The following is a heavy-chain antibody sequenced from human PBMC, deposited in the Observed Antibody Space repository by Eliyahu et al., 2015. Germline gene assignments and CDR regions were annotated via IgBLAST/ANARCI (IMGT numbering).Heavy chain of an antibody. V-gene: IGHV4-31*03. Sequence: QVQLQESGPGLVKPSQTLSXTCTVSGXSXSSXGYYWSWIRQHPGKGLEWIGYIYYSGSTYYNPSLKSRVTISVDTSKNQFSLKLSSVTAADTAVYYCARERRGYYYYYYMGVWGKGTTVTVSS. CDR2: IYYSGST. CDR1: GXSXSSXGYY. J-gene: IGHJ6*03. CDR3: ARERRGYYYYYYMGV.